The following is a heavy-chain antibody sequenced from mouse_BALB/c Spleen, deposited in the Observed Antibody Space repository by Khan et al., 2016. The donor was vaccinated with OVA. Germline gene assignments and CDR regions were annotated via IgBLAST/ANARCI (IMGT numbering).Heavy chain of an antibody. CDR3: TKSGYGTFAY. J-gene: IGHJ3*01. D-gene: IGHD2-1*01. CDR2: INPSNGGT. Sequence: QVQLQQPGAELVKPGASVWLSCKASGYTFTSYYLYWVKQRPGQGLEWIGDINPSNGGTNFTEKFKSMATVTVDKSSSTAYMVLSSLTSEGSAGYYCTKSGYGTFAYWGQGTLFTVS. V-gene: IGHV1S81*02. CDR1: GYTFTSYY.